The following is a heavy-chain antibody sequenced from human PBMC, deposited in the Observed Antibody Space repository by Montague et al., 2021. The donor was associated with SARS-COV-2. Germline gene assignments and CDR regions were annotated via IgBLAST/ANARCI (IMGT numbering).Heavy chain of an antibody. J-gene: IGHJ4*02. V-gene: IGHV3-11*06. CDR2: ISGSTYT. CDR1: GFTFSDYY. D-gene: IGHD6-25*01. Sequence: SLRLSCAASGFTFSDYYMFWIRQSPGKGLEYISYISGSTYTNYADSVKGRFTISRDNTKDSLFLQMNSLRAEVTAVYYCARGGSGYDSPLEYWGQGALVTVSS. CDR3: ARGGSGYDSPLEY.